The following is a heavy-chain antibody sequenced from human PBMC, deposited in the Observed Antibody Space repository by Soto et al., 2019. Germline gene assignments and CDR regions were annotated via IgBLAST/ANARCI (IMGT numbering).Heavy chain of an antibody. J-gene: IGHJ4*02. V-gene: IGHV1-8*01. CDR3: RQVHPGYSSD. CDR2: INPTSEYT. Sequence: ASVKVSCKASGYTFTSYDINWVRQAPGQGLEWVGWINPTSEYTAHAQKFQGRVTLTREISTATAYMELSSLTSEDTAVYCARQVHPGYSSDWGPGTQVTVYS. D-gene: IGHD2-15*01. CDR1: GYTFTSYD.